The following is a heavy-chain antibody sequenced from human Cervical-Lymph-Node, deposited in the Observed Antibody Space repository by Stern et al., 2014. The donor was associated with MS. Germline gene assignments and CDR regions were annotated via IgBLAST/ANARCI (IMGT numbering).Heavy chain of an antibody. V-gene: IGHV5-51*01. CDR1: GYPFTSYW. CDR3: ARQRYFDY. J-gene: IGHJ4*02. CDR2: IFPGGSDI. Sequence: VQLVESGPEVKRPGESLKISCQASGYPFTSYWIGWVRQMPGKGLEWIAIIFPGGSDIRYSPSFQGQVTISADKSSSTAYLQWNNLKASDTAIYYCARQRYFDYWGQGTLVTVSS.